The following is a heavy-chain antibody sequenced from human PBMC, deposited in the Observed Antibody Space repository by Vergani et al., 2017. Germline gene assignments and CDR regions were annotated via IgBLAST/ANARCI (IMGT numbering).Heavy chain of an antibody. Sequence: QVQLVQSGAEVKKPGASVKVSCKAYGYTFTGYYMHWVRQAPGQGLEWMGWINPNSGGTNYAQKFQGRVTMTRDTSISTAYMELSRLRSDDTAVYYCAREVGSYYPRSHYYYGMDVWGQGTTVTVSS. CDR3: AREVGSYYPRSHYYYGMDV. CDR2: INPNSGGT. V-gene: IGHV1-2*02. J-gene: IGHJ6*02. D-gene: IGHD1-26*01. CDR1: GYTFTGYY.